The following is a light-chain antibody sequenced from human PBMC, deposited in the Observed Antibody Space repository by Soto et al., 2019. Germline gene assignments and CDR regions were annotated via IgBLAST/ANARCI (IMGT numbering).Light chain of an antibody. CDR2: GAS. Sequence: EIVLTQSPGTLSLSPGERATLSCRASQSVSSSYLAWYQQKPGQAPRLLIYGASSRATGIPDRFSGSGSGTDFTLTISRLEPEDFAVYYSQQYGSSPPVTFGPGTKVDIK. CDR1: QSVSSSY. J-gene: IGKJ3*01. V-gene: IGKV3-20*01. CDR3: QQYGSSPPVT.